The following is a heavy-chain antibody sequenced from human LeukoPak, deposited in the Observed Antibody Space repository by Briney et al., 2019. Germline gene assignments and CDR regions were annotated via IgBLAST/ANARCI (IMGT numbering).Heavy chain of an antibody. CDR3: AKDLGYSYGLGNDAFDI. CDR1: GFTFDDYA. Sequence: GGSLRLSCAASGFTFDDYAMQRVRQAPGKGLEWVSLISWDGGSTYYADSVKGRFTISRDNSKNSLYLQMNSLRAEDTALYYCAKDLGYSYGLGNDAFDIWGQGTMVTVSS. V-gene: IGHV3-43D*03. CDR2: ISWDGGST. D-gene: IGHD5-18*01. J-gene: IGHJ3*02.